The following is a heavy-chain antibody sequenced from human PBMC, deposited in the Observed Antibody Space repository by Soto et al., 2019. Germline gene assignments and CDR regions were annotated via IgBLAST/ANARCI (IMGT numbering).Heavy chain of an antibody. D-gene: IGHD5-18*01. J-gene: IGHJ4*02. Sequence: QVQLQESGPGLVRPSETLSLSCTVSGGSISTYHWNWIRQPPGKGLEWIGEIHSGGITNYHPSLRSRLSISIDMSNNQVSLRLTSVTAADTAMYYCARDKQHSYGAFLSHWGQGALVTVSS. CDR2: IHSGGIT. CDR1: GGSISTYH. V-gene: IGHV4-59*01. CDR3: ARDKQHSYGAFLSH.